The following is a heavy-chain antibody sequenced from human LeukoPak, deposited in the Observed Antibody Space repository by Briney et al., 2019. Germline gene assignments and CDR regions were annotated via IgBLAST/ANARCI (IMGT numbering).Heavy chain of an antibody. CDR3: AKGRIVGATSFDY. V-gene: IGHV3-23*01. CDR1: GFSISSYD. Sequence: GGSLRLSCAASGFSISSYDMSWVRQAPGKGLEWVSGVSHDGGRTYYVDSVKGRRTISRDISKNSLYFQMNSLRADDTAIYYCAKGRIVGATSFDYWGQGTLVTVSS. CDR2: VSHDGGRT. J-gene: IGHJ4*02. D-gene: IGHD1-26*01.